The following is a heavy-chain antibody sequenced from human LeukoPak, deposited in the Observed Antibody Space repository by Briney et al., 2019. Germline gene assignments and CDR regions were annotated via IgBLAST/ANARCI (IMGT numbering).Heavy chain of an antibody. CDR3: ARGPYYDILTGAYYFDY. J-gene: IGHJ4*02. CDR1: GYTFTGYY. CDR2: ISAYNGNT. D-gene: IGHD3-9*01. V-gene: IGHV1-18*04. Sequence: ASVKVSRKASGYTFTGYYMHWVRQAPGQGLEWMGWISAYNGNTNYAQKLQGRVTMTTDTSTSTAYMELRSLRSDDTAVYYCARGPYYDILTGAYYFDYWGQGTLVTVSS.